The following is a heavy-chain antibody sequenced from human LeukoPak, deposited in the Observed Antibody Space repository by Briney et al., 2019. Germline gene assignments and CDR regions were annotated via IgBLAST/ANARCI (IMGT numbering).Heavy chain of an antibody. CDR2: ISYDGSNK. CDR1: GFTFSSYA. D-gene: IGHD2-2*01. V-gene: IGHV3-30*04. J-gene: IGHJ6*04. CDR3: ARGPYCSSTSCYRGYLGGMDV. Sequence: QAGGSLRLSCAASGFTFSSYAMHWVRQAPGKGLEWVAVISYDGSNKYYADSVKGRFTISRDNPKNTLYLQMNSLRAEDTAVYYCARGPYCSSTSCYRGYLGGMDVWGKGTTVTVSS.